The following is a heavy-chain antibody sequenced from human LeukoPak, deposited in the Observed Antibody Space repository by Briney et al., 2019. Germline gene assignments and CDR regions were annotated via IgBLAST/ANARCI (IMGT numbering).Heavy chain of an antibody. Sequence: GGSLRLSCAASGFSFNTCEMTWVRQAPGMGLEWLSYISNSGGTIKYADSVKGRFTISRDSAENALYLQMNNLGVDDTAVYFCAGGPQYTGSFPYWGQGTLVAVSS. CDR2: ISNSGGTI. CDR3: AGGPQYTGSFPY. J-gene: IGHJ4*02. V-gene: IGHV3-48*03. CDR1: GFSFNTCE. D-gene: IGHD1-26*01.